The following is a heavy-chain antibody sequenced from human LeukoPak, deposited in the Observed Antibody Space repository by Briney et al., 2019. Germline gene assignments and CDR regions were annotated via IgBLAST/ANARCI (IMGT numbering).Heavy chain of an antibody. Sequence: PSETLSLTCAGYGGSITGYYWSWIRQTPGKGLQWVGRTHYTGATSYHPSLKSRATISTDTSKNQFTLRLSSVTAADTAVYYCARGNILTGYCFDFWGQGALVTVSS. V-gene: IGHV4-34*01. J-gene: IGHJ4*02. CDR2: THYTGAT. CDR1: GGSITGYY. CDR3: ARGNILTGYCFDF. D-gene: IGHD3-9*01.